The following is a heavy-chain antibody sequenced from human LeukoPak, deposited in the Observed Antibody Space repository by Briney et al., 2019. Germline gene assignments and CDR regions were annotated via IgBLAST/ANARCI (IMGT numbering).Heavy chain of an antibody. Sequence: PSETLSLTCTVSGGSISSTSYYWGWIRQPPGKGLEWIGSIYYNGSTYYNPSLKSRVTMSVDTSKNQFSLKLSSVTAADTAVYYCARDLDDILTGYSHFDYWGQGTLVTVSS. CDR2: IYYNGST. D-gene: IGHD3-9*01. CDR3: ARDLDDILTGYSHFDY. V-gene: IGHV4-39*07. J-gene: IGHJ4*02. CDR1: GGSISSTSYY.